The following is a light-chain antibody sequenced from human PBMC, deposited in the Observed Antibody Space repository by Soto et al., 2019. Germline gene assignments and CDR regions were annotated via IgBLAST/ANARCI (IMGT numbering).Light chain of an antibody. J-gene: IGKJ2*01. CDR2: AAS. V-gene: IGKV3-20*01. Sequence: EIVLTQSPGTLSLSPGERAALSCRASQVVSSTYLAWYQQKPGQAPRLLLYAASSRATGIPDRFSGSGSGTDFTLTISRLEPEDFAGYYCQQYDTAPLMYTFGQGTKLEIK. CDR3: QQYDTAPLMYT. CDR1: QVVSSTY.